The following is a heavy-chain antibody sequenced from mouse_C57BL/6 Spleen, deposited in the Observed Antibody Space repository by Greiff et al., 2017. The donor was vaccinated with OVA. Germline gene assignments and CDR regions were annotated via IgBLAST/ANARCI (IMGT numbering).Heavy chain of an antibody. D-gene: IGHD1-1*01. CDR1: GFTFSDYY. CDR2: INYDGSST. J-gene: IGHJ1*03. CDR3: ARDQNYYGSSWGYFDV. V-gene: IGHV5-16*01. Sequence: EVMLVESAGGLVQPGRSMKLSCTASGFTFSDYYMAWVRQVPEKGLEWVANINYDGSSTYYLDSLKSRFIISRDNAKNILYLQMSSLKSEDTATYYCARDQNYYGSSWGYFDVWGTGTTVTVSS.